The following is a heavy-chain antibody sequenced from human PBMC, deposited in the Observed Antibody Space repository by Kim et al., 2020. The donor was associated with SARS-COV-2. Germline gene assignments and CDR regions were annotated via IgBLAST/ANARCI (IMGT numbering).Heavy chain of an antibody. Sequence: GGSLRLSCAASGFTFDDYGMSWVRQAPGKGLEWVSGINWNGGSTGYADSVKGRFTISRDNAKNSLYLQMNSLRAEDTALYHCARARGCGYSYGCIFDYWGQGTLVTVSS. J-gene: IGHJ4*02. CDR2: INWNGGST. CDR3: ARARGCGYSYGCIFDY. D-gene: IGHD5-18*01. V-gene: IGHV3-20*01. CDR1: GFTFDDYG.